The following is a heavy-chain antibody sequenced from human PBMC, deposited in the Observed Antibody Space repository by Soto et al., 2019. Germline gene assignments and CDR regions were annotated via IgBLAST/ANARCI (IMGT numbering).Heavy chain of an antibody. Sequence: ASVKVSCKVSGYTLTELSMHWVRQAPGKGLEWMGGFDPEDGETIYAQKFQGRVTMTEETSTAKAYMELSSLRSEDTAVYYCATARYCSGGSCYDNWFDPWGQGTLVTVSS. J-gene: IGHJ5*02. D-gene: IGHD2-15*01. CDR2: FDPEDGET. CDR3: ATARYCSGGSCYDNWFDP. V-gene: IGHV1-24*01. CDR1: GYTLTELS.